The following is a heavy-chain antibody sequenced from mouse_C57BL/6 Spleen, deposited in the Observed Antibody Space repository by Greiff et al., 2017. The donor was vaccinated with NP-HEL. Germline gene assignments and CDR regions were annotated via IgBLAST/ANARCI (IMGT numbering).Heavy chain of an antibody. V-gene: IGHV10-3*01. J-gene: IGHJ2*01. CDR3: VRAPPTDGYFDY. CDR2: IRSKSSNYAT. D-gene: IGHD1-1*01. CDR1: GFTFNTYA. Sequence: EVQLVESGGGLVQPKGSLKLSCAASGFTFNTYAMHWVRQAPGTGLEWVARIRSKSSNYATYYADSVKDRFTISRDDSQSMLYLQMNNLKTEDTAMYYCVRAPPTDGYFDYWGQGTTLTVSS.